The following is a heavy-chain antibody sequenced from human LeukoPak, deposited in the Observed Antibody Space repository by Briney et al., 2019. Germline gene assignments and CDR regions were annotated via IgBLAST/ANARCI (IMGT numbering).Heavy chain of an antibody. J-gene: IGHJ4*02. CDR2: INHSGST. D-gene: IGHD6-19*01. V-gene: IGHV4-34*01. Sequence: SETLSLTCTVSGGSISSYYWSWVRQPPGKGLEWIGEINHSGSTNYNPSLKSRVTISVDTSKNQFSLKLSSVTAADTAVYYCARSSGWYRVGYFDYWGQGTLVTVSS. CDR3: ARSSGWYRVGYFDY. CDR1: GGSISSYY.